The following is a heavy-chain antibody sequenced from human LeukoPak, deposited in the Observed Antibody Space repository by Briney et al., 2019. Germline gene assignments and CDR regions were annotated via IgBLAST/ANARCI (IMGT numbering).Heavy chain of an antibody. CDR1: GGSISSSSYY. J-gene: IGHJ4*02. Sequence: SETLSLTCTVSGGSISSSSYYWDWIRQPPGKGLEWIGSIYYSGSTYYNPSLKSRVTISVDTSKNQFSLKLNSVTAADTAMYYCASSIATTDYWGQGTLVTVSS. CDR2: IYYSGST. CDR3: ASSIATTDY. V-gene: IGHV4-39*01. D-gene: IGHD1-26*01.